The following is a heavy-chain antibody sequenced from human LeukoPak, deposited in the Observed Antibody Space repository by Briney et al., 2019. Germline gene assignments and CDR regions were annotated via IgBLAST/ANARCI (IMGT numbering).Heavy chain of an antibody. D-gene: IGHD1-26*01. CDR3: ATKGGSYLMGYFDY. J-gene: IGHJ4*02. CDR1: GYNLTEIS. CDR2: FDPEDGET. V-gene: IGHV1-24*01. Sequence: GASVNVSCKVSGYNLTEISMHWVRQAPGKGLEWMGGFDPEDGETIYAQKFQGRVTMTEDTSTDTAYMELSSLRSEDTAVYYCATKGGSYLMGYFDYWGQGTLVTVSS.